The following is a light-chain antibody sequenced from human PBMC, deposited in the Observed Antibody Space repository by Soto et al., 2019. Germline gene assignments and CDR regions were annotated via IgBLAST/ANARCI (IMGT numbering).Light chain of an antibody. CDR2: GAS. CDR1: QTISSNY. J-gene: IGKJ1*01. CDR3: QQYGSSPWT. V-gene: IGKV3-20*01. Sequence: ETVLTQSPGTLSLSPGERATLSCRASQTISSNYLAWYRQTTGQAPSLLIYGASNRATGIADRFSGSGSGTDFTLSFSRLEPEDFALYYCQQYGSSPWTFGQGNKVEIK.